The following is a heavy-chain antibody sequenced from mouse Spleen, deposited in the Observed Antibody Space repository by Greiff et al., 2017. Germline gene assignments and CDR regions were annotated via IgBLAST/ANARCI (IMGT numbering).Heavy chain of an antibody. CDR2: ISYDGSN. J-gene: IGHJ4*01. CDR3: ASYRSYAMDY. V-gene: IGHV3-6*01. Sequence: EVKLQESGPGLVKPSQSLSLTCSVTGYSITSGYYWNWIRQFPGNKLEWMGYISYDGSNNYNPSLKNRISITSDTSKNQFFLKLNSVTTEDTATYYCASYRSYAMDYWGQGTSVTVSS. D-gene: IGHD2-14*01. CDR1: GYSITSGYY.